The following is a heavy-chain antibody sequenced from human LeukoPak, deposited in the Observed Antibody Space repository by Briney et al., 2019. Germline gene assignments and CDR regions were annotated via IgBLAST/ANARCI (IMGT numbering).Heavy chain of an antibody. CDR3: ARVGDESGYYSWFDP. Sequence: GSLRLSCAASGFTFSSYAMHWVRQAPGKGLEWVAIISYDGSNKYYADSVKGRFTISRDNSKNTLYLQMSSLRAEDTAVYYCARVGDESGYYSWFDPWGQGTLVTVSS. CDR1: GFTFSSYA. V-gene: IGHV3-30*04. J-gene: IGHJ5*02. CDR2: ISYDGSNK. D-gene: IGHD3-22*01.